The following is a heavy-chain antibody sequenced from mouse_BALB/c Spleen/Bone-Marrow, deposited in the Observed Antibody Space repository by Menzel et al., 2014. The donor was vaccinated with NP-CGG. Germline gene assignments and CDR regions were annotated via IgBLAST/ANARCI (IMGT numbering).Heavy chain of an antibody. D-gene: IGHD1-1*01. CDR1: GYSITSGYY. CDR2: ISYDGSN. Sequence: EVQLVESGPGLVKPSQSLSLTCSVTGYSITSGYYWNWIRQFPGNKLEWMGYISYDGSNNYNPSLKNRISITRDTSKNQFFLKLSPVTTEDTATFYCARGFITTVVPFAYWGQGTLVTVSA. V-gene: IGHV3-6*02. CDR3: ARGFITTVVPFAY. J-gene: IGHJ3*01.